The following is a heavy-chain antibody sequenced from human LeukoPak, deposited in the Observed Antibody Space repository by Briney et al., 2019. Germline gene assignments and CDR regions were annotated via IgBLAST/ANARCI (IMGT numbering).Heavy chain of an antibody. V-gene: IGHV4-39*01. CDR3: ARPLLRFPTDAFDI. Sequence: SETLTLTCTVSGGTISSSSYYWGWIRQPPVPGMEWIGSIYYSGSTYYNPSLKSRVTISVDTSKNQSSLKLSSVTAADTAVYYCARPLLRFPTDAFDIWGQGTMVTVSS. D-gene: IGHD3-3*01. CDR1: GGTISSSSYY. J-gene: IGHJ3*02. CDR2: IYYSGST.